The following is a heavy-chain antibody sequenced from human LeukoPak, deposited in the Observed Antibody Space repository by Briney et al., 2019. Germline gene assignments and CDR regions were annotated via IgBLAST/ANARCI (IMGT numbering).Heavy chain of an antibody. V-gene: IGHV4-61*02. CDR3: AVAFCSGDCFSRHYFGVDV. CDR2: IYASGST. D-gene: IGHD2-21*01. Sequence: SETLSLTCTVSGDSFSSGTYYWTWIRQPAGKGLEWIGRIYASGSTDYNPSLKSRVTILLDTSKNQFSLNLRSVTAADTAVYYCAVAFCSGDCFSRHYFGVDVWGQGTTVTVSS. J-gene: IGHJ6*02. CDR1: GDSFSSGTYY.